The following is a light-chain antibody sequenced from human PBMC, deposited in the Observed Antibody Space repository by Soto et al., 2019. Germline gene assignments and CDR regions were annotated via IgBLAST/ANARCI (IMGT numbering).Light chain of an antibody. CDR1: SSDVGGYNY. Sequence: QSALTQPASVSGSPGQSITISCTGTSSDVGGYNYVSWYQQHTGKAPKLMIYDVNKRPSGASNRLSGSKSGNTAPLTISGLQTEGESDYYCSSYTGSSTYVFGTGTQLTVL. CDR3: SSYTGSSTYV. J-gene: IGLJ1*01. CDR2: DVN. V-gene: IGLV2-14*03.